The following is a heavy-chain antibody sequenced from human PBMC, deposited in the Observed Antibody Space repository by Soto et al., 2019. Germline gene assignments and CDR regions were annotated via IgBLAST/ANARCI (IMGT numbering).Heavy chain of an antibody. CDR3: ATGNNYDSSGYSFDY. CDR2: FDPEDGET. CDR1: GYTLTELS. D-gene: IGHD3-22*01. V-gene: IGHV1-24*01. Sequence: ASVKVSCKVSGYTLTELSMHWVRQAPGKGLEWMGGFDPEDGETIYAQKFQGRVTMTEDTSTETAYMELSSLRSEDTAVYYCATGNNYDSSGYSFDYWGQGTLVTVSS. J-gene: IGHJ4*02.